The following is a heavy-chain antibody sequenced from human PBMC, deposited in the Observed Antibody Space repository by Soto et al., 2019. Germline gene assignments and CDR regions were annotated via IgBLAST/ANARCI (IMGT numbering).Heavy chain of an antibody. CDR3: ARDPPATRHGMDV. CDR1: GFTFSSYS. V-gene: IGHV3-30-3*01. J-gene: IGHJ6*02. CDR2: ISYDGSNK. Sequence: GGSLILSCASSGFTFSSYSMHWVRQAPGKGLEWVAVISYDGSNKYYADSVKGRFTISRDNSKNTLYLQMNSLRAEDTAVYYCARDPPATRHGMDVWGQGTKVTVSS.